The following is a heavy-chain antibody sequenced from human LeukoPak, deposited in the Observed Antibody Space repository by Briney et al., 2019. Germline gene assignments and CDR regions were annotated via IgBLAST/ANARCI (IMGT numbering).Heavy chain of an antibody. CDR3: TNIHVPDY. D-gene: IGHD5-18*01. CDR1: GFTFSNAW. Sequence: GGSLRLSCAASGFTFSNAWMSWVRQAPGKGLEWLGRIRSKSAGGIVDYAAPVKGRFTISRDDSINTLYRQMNSLKTEDTPMYYCTNIHVPDYWGQGALVTVSS. J-gene: IGHJ4*02. V-gene: IGHV3-15*05. CDR2: IRSKSAGGIV.